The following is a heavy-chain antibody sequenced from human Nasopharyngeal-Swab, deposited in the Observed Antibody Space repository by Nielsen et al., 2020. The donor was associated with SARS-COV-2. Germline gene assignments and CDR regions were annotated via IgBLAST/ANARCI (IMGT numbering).Heavy chain of an antibody. V-gene: IGHV1-69*10. J-gene: IGHJ6*03. Sequence: WVRQAPGQGLEWMGGIIPILGIANYAQKFQGRVTITADKSTSTAYMELSSLRSEDTAVYYCARGGADDILTGPYYYYYYYTDVWGKGTTVTVSS. CDR2: IIPILGIA. D-gene: IGHD3-9*01. CDR3: ARGGADDILTGPYYYYYYYTDV.